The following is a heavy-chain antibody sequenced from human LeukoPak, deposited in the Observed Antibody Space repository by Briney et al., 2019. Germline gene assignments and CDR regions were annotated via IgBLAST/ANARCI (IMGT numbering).Heavy chain of an antibody. Sequence: GGSLRLSCAASGLTFSSYEMNWVRQAPGKGLEWVSYISTSGTTIYHADSVKGRFTISRDNAKNSLYLQMNSPRAEDTAVYYCARARGPVYYSGMDVWGQGTTVTVSS. V-gene: IGHV3-48*03. CDR3: ARARGPVYYSGMDV. CDR1: GLTFSSYE. CDR2: ISTSGTTI. J-gene: IGHJ6*02. D-gene: IGHD3-10*01.